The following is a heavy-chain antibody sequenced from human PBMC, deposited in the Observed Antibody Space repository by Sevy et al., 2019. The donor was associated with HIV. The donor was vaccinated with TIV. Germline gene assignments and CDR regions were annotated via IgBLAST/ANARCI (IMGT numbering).Heavy chain of an antibody. CDR2: IYSGGST. CDR3: ARDLSGRLYYYGMDV. J-gene: IGHJ6*02. D-gene: IGHD6-25*01. Sequence: GVSLRLSCAASGFTVSSNYMSWVRQAPGKGLEWVSVIYSGGSTYYADSVKGRFTISRDNSKNTLYLQMNSLRAEDTAVYYCARDLSGRLYYYGMDVWGQGTTVTVS. CDR1: GFTVSSNY. V-gene: IGHV3-53*01.